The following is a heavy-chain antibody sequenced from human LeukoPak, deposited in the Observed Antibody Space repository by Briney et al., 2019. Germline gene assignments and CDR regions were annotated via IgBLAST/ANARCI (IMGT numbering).Heavy chain of an antibody. CDR3: ARGLGQHYDYVWGSYRTYYMDV. D-gene: IGHD3-16*02. V-gene: IGHV1-8*03. CDR1: GYTFTSYD. CDR2: MNPNSGNT. Sequence: GASAKVSCKASGYTFTSYDINWVRQATGQGLEWMGWMNPNSGNTGYAQKFQGRVTITRNTSISTAYMELSSLRSEDTAVYYCARGLGQHYDYVWGSYRTYYMDVWGKGTTVTVSS. J-gene: IGHJ6*03.